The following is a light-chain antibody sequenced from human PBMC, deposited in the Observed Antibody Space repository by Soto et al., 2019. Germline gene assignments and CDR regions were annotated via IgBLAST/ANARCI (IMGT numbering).Light chain of an antibody. Sequence: EIVLTQSPATLSVSPGERATLSCRASQTVNNNLAWYQQKPGQAPRLLIHGASNRATGIPARFSGSGSGTEFTLTISSLQSEDFAVYYCQQYNNWPITFGQGTRLEIK. CDR3: QQYNNWPIT. CDR1: QTVNNN. V-gene: IGKV3-15*01. CDR2: GAS. J-gene: IGKJ5*01.